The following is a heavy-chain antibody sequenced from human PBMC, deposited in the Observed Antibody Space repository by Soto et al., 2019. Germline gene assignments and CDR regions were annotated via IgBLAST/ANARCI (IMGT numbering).Heavy chain of an antibody. CDR1: GGTFSSYT. J-gene: IGHJ4*02. CDR3: ARDREWGVTEKRPFDY. CDR2: ITPILGIA. D-gene: IGHD3-10*01. V-gene: IGHV1-69*08. Sequence: QVQLVQSGAEVKKPGSSVKVSCKASGGTFSSYTISWVRQAPGQGLEWMGRITPILGIANYAQKFHGRVTITADKSTRTADMELSSLRSEDTAVYYCARDREWGVTEKRPFDYWCQGTLVTVSS.